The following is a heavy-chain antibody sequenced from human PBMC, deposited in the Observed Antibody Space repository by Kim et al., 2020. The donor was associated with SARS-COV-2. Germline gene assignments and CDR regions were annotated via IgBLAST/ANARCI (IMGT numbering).Heavy chain of an antibody. CDR3: ARDPAAHDAFDI. Sequence: GGSLRLSCAASGFTFSSYSMNWVRQAPGKGLEWVSSISSSSSYIYYADSVKGRFTISRDNAKNSLYLQMNSLRAEDTAVYYCARDPAAHDAFDIWGQGTMVTVSS. J-gene: IGHJ3*02. CDR2: ISSSSSYI. V-gene: IGHV3-21*04. CDR1: GFTFSSYS.